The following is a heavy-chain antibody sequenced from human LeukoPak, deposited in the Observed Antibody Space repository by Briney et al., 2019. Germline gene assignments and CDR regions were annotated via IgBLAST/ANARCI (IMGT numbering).Heavy chain of an antibody. CDR3: AKETRVWSGIWNFDC. CDR1: GFSFSNYG. D-gene: IGHD3-3*01. V-gene: IGHV3-33*06. CDR2: IWFDRTNE. Sequence: PGRSLRLSCLASGFSFSNYGMHWVRQAPGKGLEWVAVIWFDRTNEDYADSVKGRFTISRDNSKNTLYLQMNSLRAEDTAVYYCAKETRVWSGIWNFDCWGQGTLVTVSS. J-gene: IGHJ4*02.